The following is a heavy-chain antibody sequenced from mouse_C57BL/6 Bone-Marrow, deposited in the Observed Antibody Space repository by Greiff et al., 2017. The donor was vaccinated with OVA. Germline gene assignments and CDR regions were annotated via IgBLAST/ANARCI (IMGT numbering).Heavy chain of an antibody. J-gene: IGHJ1*03. D-gene: IGHD1-1*01. CDR1: GFTFSDAW. Sequence: EVKLEESGGGLVQPGGSMKLSCAASGFTFSDAWMDWVRQSPEKGLEWVAEIRNKANNHATYYAVSVKGRFTISRDDSKSSVYLQMNSLRAEDTGIYYCTSGYSSYGWWYFDVWGTGTTVTVSS. CDR3: TSGYSSYGWWYFDV. V-gene: IGHV6-6*01. CDR2: IRNKANNHAT.